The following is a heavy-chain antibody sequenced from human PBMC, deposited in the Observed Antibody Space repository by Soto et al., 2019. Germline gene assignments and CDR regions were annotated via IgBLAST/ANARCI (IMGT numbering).Heavy chain of an antibody. J-gene: IGHJ6*02. CDR3: ATATISPVSATLYHYGMDV. D-gene: IGHD6-25*01. V-gene: IGHV1-69*01. Sequence: QVQLVQSGAEVKKPGSSVKVSCQASGGTFNNFAFTWVRQAPGQGLEWLGGIMPVFHTTNIAQTFQDRITVIADDFTKTVYMEMTSLRFDHTAVYYCATATISPVSATLYHYGMDVWGQGTTVTVSS. CDR1: GGTFNNFA. CDR2: IMPVFHTT.